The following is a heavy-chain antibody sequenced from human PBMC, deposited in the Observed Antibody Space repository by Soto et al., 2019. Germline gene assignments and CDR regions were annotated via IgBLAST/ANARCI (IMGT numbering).Heavy chain of an antibody. J-gene: IGHJ3*01. V-gene: IGHV1-2*02. D-gene: IGHD3-22*01. CDR2: INPDSGGS. Sequence: QVHLVQSGPEVRKPGASVKVSCKASAYTFTDYFIHWVRQAPGQGLEWMAWINPDSGGSNYAQKFQGRVTMTRDTSISTAYMELSGLRSDYTAIYYCARLRVPHDSLPYPYDAFDVWGQGTLVTVSS. CDR3: ARLRVPHDSLPYPYDAFDV. CDR1: AYTFTDYF.